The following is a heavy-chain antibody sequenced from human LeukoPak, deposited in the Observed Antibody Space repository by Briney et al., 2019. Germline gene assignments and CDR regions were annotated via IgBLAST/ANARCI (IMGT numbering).Heavy chain of an antibody. Sequence: GGSLRLSCTASGFTFSNFWMGWVRQAPGKGLEWVANIKQDGSEKDYVDSAKGRFTISRDNPKNSLHLQMNSLRAEDTAVYYCARYCGGDCYGMDVWGQGTTVTVSS. D-gene: IGHD2-21*02. J-gene: IGHJ6*02. V-gene: IGHV3-7*01. CDR2: IKQDGSEK. CDR3: ARYCGGDCYGMDV. CDR1: GFTFSNFW.